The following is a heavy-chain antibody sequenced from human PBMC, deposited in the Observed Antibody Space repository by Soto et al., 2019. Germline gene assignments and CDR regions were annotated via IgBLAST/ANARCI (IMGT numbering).Heavy chain of an antibody. D-gene: IGHD6-13*01. CDR2: INHSGST. CDR1: GGSFSGYY. Sequence: SETLSLTCAVYGGSFSGYYWSWIRQPPGKGLEWIGEINHSGSTNYNPSLKSRVTISVDTSKNQFSLKLSSVTAADTAVYYCAASIAAAGPIYYYYYGMDVWGQGTTVTVSS. J-gene: IGHJ6*02. V-gene: IGHV4-34*01. CDR3: AASIAAAGPIYYYYYGMDV.